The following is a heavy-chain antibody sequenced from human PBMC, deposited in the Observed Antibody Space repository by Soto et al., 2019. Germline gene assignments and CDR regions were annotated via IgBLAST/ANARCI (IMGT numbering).Heavy chain of an antibody. CDR1: GDSMNNFY. D-gene: IGHD6-13*01. J-gene: IGHJ4*02. Sequence: SETLSLTCTVSGDSMNNFYWSWIRQPPGKTLEWIGNIFYTGGTTYNPSLESRITMSVDTSKNQFSLRLSSVSAADTAVYFCAKYRRTAAEGYTLDYWGRGTLVTVSS. V-gene: IGHV4-59*01. CDR2: IFYTGGT. CDR3: AKYRRTAAEGYTLDY.